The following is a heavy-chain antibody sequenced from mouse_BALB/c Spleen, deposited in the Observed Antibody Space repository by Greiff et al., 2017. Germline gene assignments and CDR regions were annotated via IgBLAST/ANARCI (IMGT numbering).Heavy chain of an antibody. CDR3: ASPPYYYGSSYWYFDV. V-gene: IGHV14-3*02. J-gene: IGHJ1*01. Sequence: VQLKQSGAELVKPGASVKLSCTASGFNIKDTYMHWVKQRPEQGLEWIGRIDPANGNTKYDPKFQGKATITADTSSNTAYLQLISLTSEDTAVYYCASPPYYYGSSYWYFDVWGAGTTVTVSS. CDR1: GFNIKDTY. CDR2: IDPANGNT. D-gene: IGHD1-1*01.